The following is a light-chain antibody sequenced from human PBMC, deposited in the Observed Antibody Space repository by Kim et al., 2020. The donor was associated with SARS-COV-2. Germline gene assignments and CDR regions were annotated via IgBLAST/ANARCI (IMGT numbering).Light chain of an antibody. Sequence: SYELTQPLSVSVGVGQTARITCGGNKIGNKNVHWYQQKPGQAPVMVIYRDRNRPSGIPERFSGSNSGNTATLTISVAQAGDEADYYCQVWDRNTVVFGG. CDR1: KIGNKN. CDR2: RDR. J-gene: IGLJ2*01. CDR3: QVWDRNTVV. V-gene: IGLV3-9*01.